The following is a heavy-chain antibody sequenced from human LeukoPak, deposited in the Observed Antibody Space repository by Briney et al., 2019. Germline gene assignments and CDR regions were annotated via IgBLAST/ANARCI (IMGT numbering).Heavy chain of an antibody. J-gene: IGHJ4*02. CDR3: ARALGRDSGARLYYYDSSGMGRFDY. CDR2: INPNSGGT. V-gene: IGHV1-2*06. Sequence: ASVKVSCKASGYTFNGYYLHWVRQAPGQGLEWMGRINPNSGGTNYAQKFQGRVTMTRDTSISTAYMELSRLRSDDTAVYYCARALGRDSGARLYYYDSSGMGRFDYWGQGTLVTVSS. CDR1: GYTFNGYY. D-gene: IGHD3-22*01.